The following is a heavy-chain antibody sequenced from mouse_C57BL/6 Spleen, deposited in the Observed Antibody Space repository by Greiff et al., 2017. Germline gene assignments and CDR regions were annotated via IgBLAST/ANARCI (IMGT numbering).Heavy chain of an antibody. Sequence: QVQLQQSGAELARPGASVKLSCKASGYTFTSYGISWVKQRTGQGLEWIGEIYPRSGNTYYNEKFKGKATLTADKSSSTAYMELRSLTSEDSAVYFCAYDYDGYAMDYWGQGTSVTVSS. CDR3: AYDYDGYAMDY. J-gene: IGHJ4*01. CDR2: IYPRSGNT. D-gene: IGHD2-4*01. CDR1: GYTFTSYG. V-gene: IGHV1-81*01.